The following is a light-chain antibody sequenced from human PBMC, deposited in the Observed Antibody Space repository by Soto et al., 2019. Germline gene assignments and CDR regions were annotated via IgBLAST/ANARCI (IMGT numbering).Light chain of an antibody. CDR3: SSYADSNNVV. CDR2: EVS. J-gene: IGLJ2*01. V-gene: IGLV2-8*01. Sequence: QSALTQPPSASGSPGQSVTISCTGTSSDVGGYNSVSWYQQHPGKAPKLMISEVSKRPSGVPDRFSGSKSGNTASLTVSGLQAEDKADYYCSSYADSNNVVFGGGTKLTVL. CDR1: SSDVGGYNS.